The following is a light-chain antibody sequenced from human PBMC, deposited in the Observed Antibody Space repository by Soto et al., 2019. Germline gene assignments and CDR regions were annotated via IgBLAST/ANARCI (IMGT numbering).Light chain of an antibody. J-gene: IGKJ1*01. Sequence: IQMTQSPSSLSASVGDRVPITCRASQGISSYLNWYQQEPGKAPKLLIYAASSLQSGIPARFSGNGSGTDFTLTISSLQPEDFATYYCQQSYSTPWTFGQGTKVDI. V-gene: IGKV1-39*01. CDR3: QQSYSTPWT. CDR1: QGISSY. CDR2: AAS.